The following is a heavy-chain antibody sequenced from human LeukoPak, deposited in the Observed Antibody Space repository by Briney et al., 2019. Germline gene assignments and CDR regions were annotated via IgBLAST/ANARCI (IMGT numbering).Heavy chain of an antibody. CDR1: GFTFSSYW. V-gene: IGHV3-7*03. CDR3: ARVYYYDSSGYLDGLDY. Sequence: GGSLRLSCAASGFTFSSYWMSWVRQAPGKGLEWVANIKQDGSEKYYVDSVKGRFTISRDNAKNSLYLQMNSLRAEDTALYYCARVYYYDSSGYLDGLDYWGQGTLVTVSS. J-gene: IGHJ4*02. CDR2: IKQDGSEK. D-gene: IGHD3-22*01.